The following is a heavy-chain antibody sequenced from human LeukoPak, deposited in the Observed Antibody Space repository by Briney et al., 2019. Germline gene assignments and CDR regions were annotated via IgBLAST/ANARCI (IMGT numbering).Heavy chain of an antibody. J-gene: IGHJ4*02. CDR1: EFSLRSYS. CDR3: ARDPLRYLRVGHYDY. Sequence: GGSLRLSCGASEFSLRSYSMDWVRQAPGKGLEWVSHINSGSSTIYYAASVRGRFTISRDNARNSVYLQMNSLRVEDTAVYYCARDPLRYLRVGHYDYWGQGTLVAVSS. V-gene: IGHV3-48*04. CDR2: INSGSSTI. D-gene: IGHD3-9*01.